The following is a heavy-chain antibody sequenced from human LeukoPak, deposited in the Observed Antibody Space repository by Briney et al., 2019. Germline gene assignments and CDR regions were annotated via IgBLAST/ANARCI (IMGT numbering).Heavy chain of an antibody. Sequence: GASVKVSCKASGYTFTSYSMHWVRQAPGQGLDWMGIINPSGGSTTYAQKFQGRVTMTRDTSTSTVYMELSSLRSEDTAVYYCARDRGPFSANYYFDFWGQGTLVTVSS. V-gene: IGHV1-46*01. D-gene: IGHD3-10*01. J-gene: IGHJ4*02. CDR1: GYTFTSYS. CDR2: INPSGGST. CDR3: ARDRGPFSANYYFDF.